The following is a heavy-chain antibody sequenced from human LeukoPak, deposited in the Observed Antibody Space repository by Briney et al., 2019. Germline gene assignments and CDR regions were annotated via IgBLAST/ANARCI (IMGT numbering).Heavy chain of an antibody. Sequence: PSETLSLTCTVSGGSISSYYWSWIRQPPGKGLEWIGYINYSGSTKYNPSLKSRVTISVDTSKNQFSLKLSSVTAADTAVYYCARESWGYSYGQEDYYGMDVWGQGTTVTVSS. V-gene: IGHV4-59*12. CDR3: ARESWGYSYGQEDYYGMDV. D-gene: IGHD5-18*01. CDR2: INYSGST. J-gene: IGHJ6*02. CDR1: GGSISSYY.